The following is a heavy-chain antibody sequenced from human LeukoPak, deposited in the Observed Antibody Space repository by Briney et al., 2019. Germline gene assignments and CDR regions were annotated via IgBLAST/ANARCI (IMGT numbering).Heavy chain of an antibody. D-gene: IGHD2-21*02. Sequence: PSETLSLTCTVSGGSISSSSYYWGWIRQPPGEGLEWIGSIYYSGSTYYNPSLKSRVTISVDTSKNQFSLKLSSVTAADTAVYYCARVGCSGGDCYFNWFDPWGQGTLVTVSS. J-gene: IGHJ5*02. CDR2: IYYSGST. V-gene: IGHV4-39*07. CDR1: GGSISSSSYY. CDR3: ARVGCSGGDCYFNWFDP.